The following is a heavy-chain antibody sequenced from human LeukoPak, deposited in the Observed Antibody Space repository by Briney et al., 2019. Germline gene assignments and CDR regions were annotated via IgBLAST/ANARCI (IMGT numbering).Heavy chain of an antibody. Sequence: SETLSLTCTVSGGSISSYFWSWIRQPPGKGLEWIGYIFYNGSTNYNPSLKSRVTISVDTSKNQFSLNLNSVTAADTAVYYCARTASGARGYYFDYWGQGTLVTVSS. V-gene: IGHV4-59*08. D-gene: IGHD5-18*01. CDR3: ARTASGARGYYFDY. J-gene: IGHJ4*02. CDR2: IFYNGST. CDR1: GGSISSYF.